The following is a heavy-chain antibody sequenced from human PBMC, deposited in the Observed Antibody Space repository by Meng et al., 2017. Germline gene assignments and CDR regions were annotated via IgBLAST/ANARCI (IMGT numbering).Heavy chain of an antibody. V-gene: IGHV3-21*01. CDR3: ARAREVTTVTTPEAFDI. CDR1: GFTFSSYS. CDR2: ISSSSSYI. Sequence: GGSLRLSCAASGFTFSSYSMNWVRQAPGKGLEWVSSISSSSSYIYYADSVKGRFTISRDNAKHSLYLQMNSLGAEDTAVYYCARAREVTTVTTPEAFDIWGQGTMVTVSS. D-gene: IGHD4-17*01. J-gene: IGHJ3*02.